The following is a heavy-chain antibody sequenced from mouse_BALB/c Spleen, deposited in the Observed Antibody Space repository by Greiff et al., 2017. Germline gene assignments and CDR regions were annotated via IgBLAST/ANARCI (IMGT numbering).Heavy chain of an antibody. J-gene: IGHJ4*01. D-gene: IGHD2-3*01. Sequence: EVQLQESGPGLVKPSQSLSLTCTVTGYSITSDYAWNWIRQFPGNKLEWMGYISYSGSTSYNPSLKSRISITRDTSKNQFFLQLNSVTTEDTATYYCAREGYDGYYYAMDYWGQGTSVTVSS. CDR1: GYSITSDYA. CDR2: ISYSGST. CDR3: AREGYDGYYYAMDY. V-gene: IGHV3-2*02.